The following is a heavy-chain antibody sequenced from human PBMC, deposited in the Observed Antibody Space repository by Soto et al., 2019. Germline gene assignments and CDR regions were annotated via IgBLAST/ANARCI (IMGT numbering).Heavy chain of an antibody. CDR1: GYTFSNFW. CDR3: ARSPRSSPYFDF. CDR2: IHPGDHET. D-gene: IGHD6-13*01. J-gene: IGHJ4*02. Sequence: GESLKISCQSSGYTFSNFWIGWVRQLPGKGLEWMGIIHPGDHETRYSPSFHGKVTISADRSINTAYLQWNSLEASDTAFYFCARSPRSSPYFDFWGQGTTVTVSS. V-gene: IGHV5-51*01.